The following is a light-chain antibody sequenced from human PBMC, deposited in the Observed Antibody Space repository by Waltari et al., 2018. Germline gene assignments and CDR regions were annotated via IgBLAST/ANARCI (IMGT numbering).Light chain of an antibody. J-gene: IGKJ1*01. CDR2: RAS. CDR1: QSINSK. V-gene: IGKV1-5*03. CDR3: QQYSTGPLT. Sequence: DNQMTQSSSTLSAVVGGTVTITCRASQSINSKLTWYQQKPGKAPTILIQRASNLQSGVPSRFSGSGSGTDYTLTIASLQADDFASYYCQQYSTGPLTFGQGSKVEI.